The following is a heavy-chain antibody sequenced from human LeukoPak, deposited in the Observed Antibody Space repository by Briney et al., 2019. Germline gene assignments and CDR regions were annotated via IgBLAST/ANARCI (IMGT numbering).Heavy chain of an antibody. Sequence: GASVKVSCKASGYTFTSYGISWVRQAPGQGLEWMGWVSAYNGNTNYAQKFQGRVTMTTDTSTTTAYMELRSLTSDDTAVYYCARQLLTWNTNYYDYYYMDVWGKGTTVTVS. CDR2: VSAYNGNT. D-gene: IGHD1/OR15-1a*01. V-gene: IGHV1-18*01. J-gene: IGHJ6*03. CDR3: ARQLLTWNTNYYDYYYMDV. CDR1: GYTFTSYG.